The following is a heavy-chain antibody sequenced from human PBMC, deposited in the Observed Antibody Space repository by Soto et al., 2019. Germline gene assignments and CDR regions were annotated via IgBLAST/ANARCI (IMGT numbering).Heavy chain of an antibody. Sequence: EVQLVESGGGLVQHGRSLRLSCVASGFTFDDYVMHCVRQVPGKGLEWVSGISWNSGNIDYADSVKGRFTISRDNAMNSLYLQMNSLRPEDTALYYCARGLSAVPSYLDYWGQGTLVTVSS. D-gene: IGHD3-16*01. CDR1: GFTFDDYV. CDR2: ISWNSGNI. CDR3: ARGLSAVPSYLDY. V-gene: IGHV3-9*01. J-gene: IGHJ4*02.